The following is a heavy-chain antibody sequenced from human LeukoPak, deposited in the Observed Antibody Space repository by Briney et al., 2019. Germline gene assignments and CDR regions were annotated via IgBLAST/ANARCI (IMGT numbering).Heavy chain of an antibody. V-gene: IGHV4-34*01. CDR3: ARALYSSGTLD. D-gene: IGHD3-10*01. J-gene: IGHJ4*02. CDR2: INHSGST. Sequence: PSETLSLTCAVYGGSFSGYYWSWIRQPPGKGLEWIGEINHSGSTNYNPSLKSRVTISVGTSKNQFSLKLSSVTAADTAVYYCARALYSSGTLDWGQGTLVTVSS. CDR1: GGSFSGYY.